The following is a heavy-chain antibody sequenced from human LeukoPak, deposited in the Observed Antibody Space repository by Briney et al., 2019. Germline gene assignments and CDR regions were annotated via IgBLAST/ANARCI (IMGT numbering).Heavy chain of an antibody. Sequence: PGGSLRLSCAASGFTVSSSYMSWVRQAPGKGLEWVSIISSAGTTYYADSVKGRFTISRDNSKNTVYLQVNSLRDEDTVVYYCARDLEAANTYYFDYWGQGTMVTVSS. V-gene: IGHV3-66*01. CDR2: ISSAGTT. CDR1: GFTVSSSY. CDR3: ARDLEAANTYYFDY. J-gene: IGHJ4*02. D-gene: IGHD6-13*01.